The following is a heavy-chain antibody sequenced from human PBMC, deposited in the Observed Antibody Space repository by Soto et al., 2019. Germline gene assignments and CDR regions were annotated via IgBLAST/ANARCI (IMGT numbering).Heavy chain of an antibody. CDR3: ARGHRVLLWFGELAPGRDAFDI. D-gene: IGHD3-10*01. CDR1: GPSFSGFY. Sequence: ETLSLTCAVYGPSFSGFYWSWIRPPPGKGLEWIGAINHSGSTNYNPSLKSRVTISGDTSKNQFSLKLSSVTAADTAVYYCARGHRVLLWFGELAPGRDAFDIWGQGTMVTVSS. J-gene: IGHJ3*02. CDR2: INHSGST. V-gene: IGHV4-34*01.